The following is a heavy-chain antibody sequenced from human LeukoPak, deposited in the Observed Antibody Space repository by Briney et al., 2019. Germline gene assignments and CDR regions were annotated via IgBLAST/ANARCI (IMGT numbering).Heavy chain of an antibody. CDR2: IYYSGST. D-gene: IGHD5-18*01. CDR3: ARHSGGYSYGLHYFDY. V-gene: IGHV4-59*08. CDR1: GGSISSYY. J-gene: IGHJ4*02. Sequence: SETPSLTCTVSGGSISSYYWSWIRQPPGKGLEWIGYIYYSGSTNYNPSLKSRVTISVDTSKNQFSLKLSSVTAADTAVYYCARHSGGYSYGLHYFDYWGQGTLVTVSS.